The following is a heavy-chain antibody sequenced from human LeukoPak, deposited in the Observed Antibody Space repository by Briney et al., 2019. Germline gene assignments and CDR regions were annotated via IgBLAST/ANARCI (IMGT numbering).Heavy chain of an antibody. Sequence: GGSLRLSCAASGFTVSSNYMSWVRQAPGKGLEWVSVIYSGGSTYYADSVKGRFTISRDNSKNTLYLQMNSLRAEDTAVYYCARDMELLRSVGAFDIWGRGTMVTVSS. J-gene: IGHJ3*02. D-gene: IGHD1-26*01. V-gene: IGHV3-66*02. CDR3: ARDMELLRSVGAFDI. CDR2: IYSGGST. CDR1: GFTVSSNY.